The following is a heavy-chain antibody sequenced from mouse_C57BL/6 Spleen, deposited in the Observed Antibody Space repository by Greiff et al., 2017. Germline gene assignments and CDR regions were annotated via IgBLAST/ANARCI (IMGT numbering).Heavy chain of an antibody. J-gene: IGHJ4*01. D-gene: IGHD2-3*01. CDR1: GFTFSSYG. Sequence: EVKLMESGGDLVKPGGSLKLSCAASGFTFSSYGMSWVRQTPDKRLEWVATISSGGSYTYYPDSVKGRFTISRDNAKNTLYLQMSSLKSEDTAMYYCACYYSYAMDYWGQGTSVTVSS. CDR3: ACYYSYAMDY. CDR2: ISSGGSYT. V-gene: IGHV5-6*01.